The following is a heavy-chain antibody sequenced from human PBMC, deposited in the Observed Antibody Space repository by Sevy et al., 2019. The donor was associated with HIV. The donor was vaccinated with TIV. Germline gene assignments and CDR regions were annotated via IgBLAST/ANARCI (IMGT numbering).Heavy chain of an antibody. D-gene: IGHD3-22*01. V-gene: IGHV3-48*02. CDR3: ARGTGLLVRWAYYFDY. Sequence: GGSLRLSCATSAFTFSTYYMNWVRQAPGKGLEWVSSISSGGDTISYAEPVRGRFTISRDNAKSSLYLQMNSLRDEDTAVYYCARGTGLLVRWAYYFDYWGQGSLVTVSS. CDR2: ISSGGDTI. CDR1: AFTFSTYY. J-gene: IGHJ4*02.